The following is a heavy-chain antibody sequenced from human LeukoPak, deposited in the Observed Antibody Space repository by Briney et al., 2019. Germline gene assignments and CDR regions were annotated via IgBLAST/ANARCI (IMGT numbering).Heavy chain of an antibody. CDR3: ARVPVGYCSSTSCYASIQPSHEFDY. V-gene: IGHV1-18*04. CDR2: ISAYNGNT. CDR1: GYTFTSYG. D-gene: IGHD2-2*01. J-gene: IGHJ4*02. Sequence: ASVKVSCKASGYTFTSYGISWVRQAPGQGLEWMGWISAYNGNTNYAQKLQGRVTMTTDTSTSTAYMELRSLRSDDTAVYSCARVPVGYCSSTSCYASIQPSHEFDYWGQGTLVTVSS.